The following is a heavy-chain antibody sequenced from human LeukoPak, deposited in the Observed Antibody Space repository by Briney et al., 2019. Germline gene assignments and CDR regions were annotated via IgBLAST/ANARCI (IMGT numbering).Heavy chain of an antibody. Sequence: GGSLRLSCAASGFTFSGYSMNWVRQAPGKGLEWVSYITSSSSAIYYADSVKGRFTISRDNVKNPLYLQMNSLRAEDTAVYYCARVRGSYHFDYWGQGTLVTVSS. V-gene: IGHV3-48*01. CDR2: ITSSSSAI. CDR3: ARVRGSYHFDY. D-gene: IGHD1-26*01. CDR1: GFTFSGYS. J-gene: IGHJ4*02.